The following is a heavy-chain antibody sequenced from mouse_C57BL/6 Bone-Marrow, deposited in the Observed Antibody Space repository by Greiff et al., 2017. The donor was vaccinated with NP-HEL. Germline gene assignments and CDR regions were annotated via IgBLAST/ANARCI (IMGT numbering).Heavy chain of an antibody. CDR3: ARQGGGTFAY. Sequence: EVMLVESGGGLVQPGGSLKLSCAASGFTFSDYGMAWVRQAPRKGPEWVAFISNLAYSIYYADTVTGRPTISRENAKNTLYLEMSSLRSEDTAMYYCARQGGGTFAYWGQGTLVTVSA. CDR1: GFTFSDYG. V-gene: IGHV5-15*01. D-gene: IGHD4-1*01. CDR2: ISNLAYSI. J-gene: IGHJ3*01.